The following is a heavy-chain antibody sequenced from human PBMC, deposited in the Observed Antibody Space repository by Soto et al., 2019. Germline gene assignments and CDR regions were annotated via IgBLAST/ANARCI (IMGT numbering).Heavy chain of an antibody. Sequence: ASVKVSCKASGYTFTGYYMHWVRQAPGQGLEWMGWINPNSGGTNYAQKFQGWVTMTRDTSISTAYMELSRLRSDDTAVYYCARGTGYRSSWYSYFWVYWGQGTLVTVSS. D-gene: IGHD6-13*01. V-gene: IGHV1-2*04. CDR1: GYTFTGYY. J-gene: IGHJ4*02. CDR2: INPNSGGT. CDR3: ARGTGYRSSWYSYFWVY.